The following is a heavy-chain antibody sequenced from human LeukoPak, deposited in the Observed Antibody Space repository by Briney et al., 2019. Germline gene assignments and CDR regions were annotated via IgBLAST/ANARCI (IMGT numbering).Heavy chain of an antibody. CDR3: MTIQLWSPS. CDR2: IKSKTDGGTT. J-gene: IGHJ5*02. CDR1: GFTFSNAW. V-gene: IGHV3-15*01. D-gene: IGHD5-18*01. Sequence: PGGSLRLSCAASGFTFSNAWVSWVRQAPGKGLEWVGCIKSKTDGGTTDYAAPVKGRFTISRGDSENMLYLQMNSLKTEDTGVYYCMTIQLWSPSWGQGTLVTVSS.